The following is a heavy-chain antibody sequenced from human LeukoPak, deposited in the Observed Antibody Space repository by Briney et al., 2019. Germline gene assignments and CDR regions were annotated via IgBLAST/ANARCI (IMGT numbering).Heavy chain of an antibody. J-gene: IGHJ4*02. D-gene: IGHD5-12*01. Sequence: PGGSLRLSCAASGFTFSSYAMNWVRQAPGKGLEWVSGLSGSGGSTNYADSVKGRFTISRDNSKNTLYLQMNSLRVEDTAVYYCAKDLRSGYDSPVDYWGQGTLVTVSS. CDR1: GFTFSSYA. CDR2: LSGSGGST. CDR3: AKDLRSGYDSPVDY. V-gene: IGHV3-23*01.